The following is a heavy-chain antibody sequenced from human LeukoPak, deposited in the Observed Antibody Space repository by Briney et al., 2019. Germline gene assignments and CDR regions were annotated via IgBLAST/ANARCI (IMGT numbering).Heavy chain of an antibody. CDR1: GYTFTSYD. D-gene: IGHD6-13*01. Sequence: ASVKVSCKASGYTFTSYDINWVRQATGQGLEWMGWMNPNSGNTGYAQKFQGRVTMTRNTSISTAYMELSSLRSEDTAVYYCVRGVSSSWYLQYYMDVWGKGTTVTISS. CDR2: MNPNSGNT. CDR3: VRGVSSSWYLQYYMDV. J-gene: IGHJ6*03. V-gene: IGHV1-8*01.